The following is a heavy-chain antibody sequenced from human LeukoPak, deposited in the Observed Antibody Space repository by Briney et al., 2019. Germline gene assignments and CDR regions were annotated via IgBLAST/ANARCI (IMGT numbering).Heavy chain of an antibody. CDR1: GFTFSSRA. D-gene: IGHD1-26*01. J-gene: IGHJ4*02. CDR2: ITGNGGTT. Sequence: GGSLRLSCSASGFTFSSRAMHWVRQAPGKGLEYVSTITGNGGTTYYADSVKGRFTITRDNSKNTLYLQMSSLRAEDTAVYYCVKDLGGTYSFDYWGQGTLVTVSS. V-gene: IGHV3-64D*06. CDR3: VKDLGGTYSFDY.